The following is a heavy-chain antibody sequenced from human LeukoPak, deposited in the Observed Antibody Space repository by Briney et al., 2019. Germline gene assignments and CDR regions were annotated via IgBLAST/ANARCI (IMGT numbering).Heavy chain of an antibody. Sequence: GGSLRLSCVASGFPFSSYWMTWVRQAPGKGLEWVAVISYDGNNKYYADSVKGRFTISRDNSKNTLYLQMNSLRVEDTAVYFCVRDEDWALDHWGQGTLVTVSS. J-gene: IGHJ4*02. CDR2: ISYDGNNK. D-gene: IGHD3/OR15-3a*01. CDR3: VRDEDWALDH. V-gene: IGHV3-30-3*01. CDR1: GFPFSSYW.